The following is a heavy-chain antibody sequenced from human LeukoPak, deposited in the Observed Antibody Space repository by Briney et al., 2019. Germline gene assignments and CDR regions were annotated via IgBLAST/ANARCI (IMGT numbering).Heavy chain of an antibody. CDR2: ISYDGSNK. D-gene: IGHD3-22*01. CDR3: AREKVYYDSSGYPDY. Sequence: PGRSLRLSCAASGFTFSSYAMHWVRQAPGKGLEWVAVISYDGSNKYYADSVKGRFTISRDNSKNTLYLQMNSLRAEDTAVYYCAREKVYYDSSGYPDYWGQGTLVTVSS. J-gene: IGHJ4*02. CDR1: GFTFSSYA. V-gene: IGHV3-30-3*01.